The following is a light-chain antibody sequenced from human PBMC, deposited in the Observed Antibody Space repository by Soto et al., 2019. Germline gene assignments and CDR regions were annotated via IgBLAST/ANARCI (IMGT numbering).Light chain of an antibody. CDR2: GAS. J-gene: IGKJ1*01. V-gene: IGKV3-15*01. CDR1: QGVSSS. Sequence: EIVMTQSPATLSVSPGERATLSCRPSQGVSSSLAWYQQEPGQAPRLLIYGASTRATGIPARFSGSGSGTEFTLTISSLQSEDFAVYYCQQYNNWPPWTFGQGTKV. CDR3: QQYNNWPPWT.